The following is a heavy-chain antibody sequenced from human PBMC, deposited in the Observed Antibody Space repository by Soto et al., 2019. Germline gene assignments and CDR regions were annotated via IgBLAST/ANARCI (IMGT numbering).Heavy chain of an antibody. J-gene: IGHJ6*02. CDR1: GYSFTSYW. D-gene: IGHD3-22*01. Sequence: PGESLKISCKGSGYSFTSYWIGWVRQMPGKGLEWMGIIYPGDSDTRYSPSFQGQVTISADKSISTAYLQWSSLKASDTAMYYCARHADYYDSRGSRMAVWGQGTTVTVSS. CDR2: IYPGDSDT. V-gene: IGHV5-51*01. CDR3: ARHADYYDSRGSRMAV.